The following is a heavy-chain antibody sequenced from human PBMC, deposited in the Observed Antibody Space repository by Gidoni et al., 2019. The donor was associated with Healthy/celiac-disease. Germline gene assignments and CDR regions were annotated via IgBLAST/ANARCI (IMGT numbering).Heavy chain of an antibody. J-gene: IGHJ6*02. D-gene: IGHD1-1*01. Sequence: QVQLVQSGAEVKKPGSSVKVSCKASGGTFSSYAISWVRQAPGQGLEWMGGIIPIFGTANYAQKFQGRVTITADESTSTAYMELSSLRSEDTAVYYCARNPTDGTPYYYYGMDVWGQGTTVTVSS. CDR2: IIPIFGTA. CDR1: GGTFSSYA. V-gene: IGHV1-69*01. CDR3: ARNPTDGTPYYYYGMDV.